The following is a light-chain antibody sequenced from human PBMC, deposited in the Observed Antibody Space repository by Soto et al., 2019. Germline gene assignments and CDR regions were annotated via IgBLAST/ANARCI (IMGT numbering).Light chain of an antibody. Sequence: EIVLTQSPSTLSSSPGERATISCRASQSVSSSYLAWYQQKPGLAPRLLIYDASSRATGIPDRFSGSGSGTDFTRSFSRLEPEDFAVYYCQQYGSSLLTFGGGTKVDIK. CDR3: QQYGSSLLT. J-gene: IGKJ4*01. CDR1: QSVSSSY. V-gene: IGKV3D-20*01. CDR2: DAS.